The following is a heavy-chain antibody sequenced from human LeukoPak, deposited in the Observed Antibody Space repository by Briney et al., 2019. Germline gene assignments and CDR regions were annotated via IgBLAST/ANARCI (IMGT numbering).Heavy chain of an antibody. V-gene: IGHV3-23*01. CDR1: GFTFSSYG. D-gene: IGHD3-10*01. J-gene: IGHJ4*02. Sequence: GGSLRLSCAASGFTFSSYGMSWVRQAPGKGLEWVSAISGSGGSTYYADSVKGRFTISRDNSKNTLYLQMNSLRAEDTAVYYCAKDRLDYYGSGSILDYWGQGTLVTVSS. CDR2: ISGSGGST. CDR3: AKDRLDYYGSGSILDY.